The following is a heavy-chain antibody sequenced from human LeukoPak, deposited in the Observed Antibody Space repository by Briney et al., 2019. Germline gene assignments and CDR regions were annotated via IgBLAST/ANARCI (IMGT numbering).Heavy chain of an antibody. CDR1: GGTFSSYA. Sequence: SVKVSCKASGGTFSSYAISWVRQAPGQGLEWMGRIIPIFGTANYAQKFQGRVTMTRNTSISTAYMELSSLRSEDTAVYYCASLDLVGVNPWGQGTLVTVSS. V-gene: IGHV1-69*05. CDR2: IIPIFGTA. D-gene: IGHD1-26*01. J-gene: IGHJ5*02. CDR3: ASLDLVGVNP.